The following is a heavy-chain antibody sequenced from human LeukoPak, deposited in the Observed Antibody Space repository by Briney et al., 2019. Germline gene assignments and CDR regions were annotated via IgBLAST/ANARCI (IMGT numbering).Heavy chain of an antibody. CDR2: IYYSGST. CDR1: GGSISSSSYY. CDR3: ARGVSYYDSSGYYNEYFQH. Sequence: SETLSLTCTVSGGSISSSSYYWGWLRQPPGKGLEWIGSIYYSGSTYYNPSLNSRVTISVDTSKNQFSLKLSSVTAADTAVYYCARGVSYYDSSGYYNEYFQHWGQGTLVTVSS. D-gene: IGHD3-22*01. J-gene: IGHJ1*01. V-gene: IGHV4-39*01.